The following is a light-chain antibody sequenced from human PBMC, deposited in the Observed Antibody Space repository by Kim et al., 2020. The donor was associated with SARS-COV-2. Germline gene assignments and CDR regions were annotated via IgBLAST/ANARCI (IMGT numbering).Light chain of an antibody. CDR2: DAS. CDR3: QQRSHWLFT. V-gene: IGKV3-11*01. CDR1: QSVSSN. J-gene: IGKJ3*01. Sequence: EIVLTQSPATLSLSPGERATLSCRASQSVSSNLAWYQQKPGQAPRLLIYDASNRATDIPTRFSGSGSGTDFTLTINSLEPEDFAVYYCQQRSHWLFTFGPGTKVDIK.